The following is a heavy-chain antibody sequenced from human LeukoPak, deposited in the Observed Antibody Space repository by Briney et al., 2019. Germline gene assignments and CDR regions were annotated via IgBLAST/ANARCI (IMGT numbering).Heavy chain of an antibody. Sequence: PGRSLRLSCAASGFTFSNYGMHWVRQAPGKGLEWVAIISYDGSNKYYADSVKGRFTISRDNSKNTLYLQMNSLRAEDTAVYYCARGRWSFDYWGQGTLVTVSS. J-gene: IGHJ4*02. D-gene: IGHD3-3*01. V-gene: IGHV3-30*03. CDR2: ISYDGSNK. CDR3: ARGRWSFDY. CDR1: GFTFSNYG.